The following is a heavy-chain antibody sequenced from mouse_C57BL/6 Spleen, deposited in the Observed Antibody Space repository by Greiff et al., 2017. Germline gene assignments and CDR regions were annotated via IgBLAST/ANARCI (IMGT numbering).Heavy chain of an antibody. CDR2: INPSSGYI. D-gene: IGHD6-5*01. CDR1: GYTFTSYW. Sequence: QVQLQQSGAELAKPGASVKLSCKASGYTFTSYWMHWVKQRPGQGLEWIGYINPSSGYIKYNQKFKDKATLTADKSSSTAYMQLSSLTYEDSAVYYCARCLWDGSAWFAYWGQGTLVTVSA. V-gene: IGHV1-7*01. CDR3: ARCLWDGSAWFAY. J-gene: IGHJ3*01.